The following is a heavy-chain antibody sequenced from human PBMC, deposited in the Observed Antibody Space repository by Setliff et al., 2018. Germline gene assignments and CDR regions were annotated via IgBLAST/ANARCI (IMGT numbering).Heavy chain of an antibody. CDR3: ARQVEMATIAFDV. V-gene: IGHV4-39*01. Sequence: SETLSLTCTVSGGSISSSSYYWGWIRQPPGKGLEWIGSIYYSGSTYYNPSLKSRVTISVDTSKNQFSLKLSSVTAADTAVYYCARQVEMATIAFDVWGQGTMVTVS. D-gene: IGHD5-12*01. CDR2: IYYSGST. CDR1: GGSISSSSYY. J-gene: IGHJ3*01.